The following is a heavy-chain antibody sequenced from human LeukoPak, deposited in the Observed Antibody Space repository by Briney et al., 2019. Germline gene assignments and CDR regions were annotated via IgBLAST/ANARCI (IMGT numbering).Heavy chain of an antibody. V-gene: IGHV3-20*04. Sequence: GGSLRLSCGASGFTFDDYGMSWVRQAPGKGLEWVSGINWNGGSTDYADSVKGRFTISRDNAKNSLDLQMNSLRAEDTALYYYARPTFTVTTDDAFDIWGQGTMVTVSS. CDR1: GFTFDDYG. CDR2: INWNGGST. CDR3: ARPTFTVTTDDAFDI. D-gene: IGHD4-17*01. J-gene: IGHJ3*02.